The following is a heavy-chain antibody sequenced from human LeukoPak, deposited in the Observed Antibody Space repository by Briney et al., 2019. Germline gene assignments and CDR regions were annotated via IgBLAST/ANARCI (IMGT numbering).Heavy chain of an antibody. CDR2: ISSSSSYI. V-gene: IGHV3-21*01. CDR1: GFTFSSYS. Sequence: KSGGSLRLSCAASGFTFSSYSMNWVRQAPGKGLEWVSSISSSSSYIYYADSVKGRFTISRDNAKNSLYLQMNSLRAEDTAVYYCARDGVGYSSGWYNYYGMDVWGQGTTVTVSS. D-gene: IGHD6-19*01. CDR3: ARDGVGYSSGWYNYYGMDV. J-gene: IGHJ6*02.